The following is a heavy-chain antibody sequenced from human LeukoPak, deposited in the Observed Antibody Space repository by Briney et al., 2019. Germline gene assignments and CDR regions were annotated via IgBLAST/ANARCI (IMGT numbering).Heavy chain of an antibody. CDR3: ARDKGTSYLSSFDC. CDR2: IRPKADSYAT. V-gene: IGHV3-73*01. CDR1: GFPFSASF. Sequence: GGSLRLSCAASGFPFSASFMHWVRQASGKGLEWVGRIRPKADSYATAYAASVKGRFTISRDDSKNTAYLQMNSLRAADTAVYYCARDKGTSYLSSFDCWGQGTLVTVSS. D-gene: IGHD6-6*01. J-gene: IGHJ4*02.